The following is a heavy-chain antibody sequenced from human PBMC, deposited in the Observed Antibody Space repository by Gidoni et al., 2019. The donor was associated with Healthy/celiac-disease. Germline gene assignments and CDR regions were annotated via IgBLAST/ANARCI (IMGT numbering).Heavy chain of an antibody. CDR1: GYSISSGYY. J-gene: IGHJ4*02. CDR2: IYHSGST. D-gene: IGHD6-19*01. V-gene: IGHV4-38-2*02. CDR3: ARVDKKYSSGWYGSDY. Sequence: QVHLQESGPGLVKPSATLSLTCTVSGYSISSGYYWGWIRQPPGKGLEWIGSIYHSGSTYYNPSLKSRVTISVDTSKNQFSLKLSSVTAADTAVYYCARVDKKYSSGWYGSDYWGQGTLVTVSS.